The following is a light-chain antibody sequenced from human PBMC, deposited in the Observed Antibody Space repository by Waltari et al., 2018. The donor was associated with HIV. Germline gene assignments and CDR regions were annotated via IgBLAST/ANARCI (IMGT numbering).Light chain of an antibody. V-gene: IGLV3-21*04. CDR3: QVWDSGSDHRV. J-gene: IGLJ3*02. CDR1: NIEGKS. CDR2: YDS. Sequence: SYVLTQPPSVSVAPGKTARITCGGDNIEGKSVHWYHQKPGQAPVVVMSYDSVRPSVIPERFSGSNSGNTATLTISRVEAGDEADYYCQVWDSGSDHRVFGGGTKLTVL.